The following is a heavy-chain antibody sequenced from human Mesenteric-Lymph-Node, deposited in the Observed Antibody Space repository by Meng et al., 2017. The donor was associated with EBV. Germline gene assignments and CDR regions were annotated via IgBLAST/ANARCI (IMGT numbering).Heavy chain of an antibody. Sequence: QSQLQEGGAGLLKPSDTLSLTCAVDGGSFSGYYWSWIRQPPGKGLEWIGEINHSGSTNYNPSLKSRVTISVDTSKNQFSLKLSSVTAADTAVYYCARGPYSSYDYWGQGTLVTVSS. CDR3: ARGPYSSYDY. V-gene: IGHV4-34*01. CDR1: GGSFSGYY. J-gene: IGHJ4*02. CDR2: INHSGST. D-gene: IGHD6-6*01.